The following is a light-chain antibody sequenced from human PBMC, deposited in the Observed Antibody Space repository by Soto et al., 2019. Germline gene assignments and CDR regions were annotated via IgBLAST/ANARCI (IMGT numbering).Light chain of an antibody. V-gene: IGKV3-11*01. CDR1: QSVSSY. CDR2: DAS. Sequence: EIVLTQSPATLSLSPGERATLSCRASQSVSSYLAWYQQKPGQAPRLLIYDASNRATGIPARFSGSGSGTDFTLTISRLEPEDFAVYYCQHYDGSLWTFGQGTKVDIK. CDR3: QHYDGSLWT. J-gene: IGKJ1*01.